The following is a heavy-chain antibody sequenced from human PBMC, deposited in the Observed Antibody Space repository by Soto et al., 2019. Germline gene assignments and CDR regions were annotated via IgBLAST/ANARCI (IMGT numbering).Heavy chain of an antibody. CDR2: IVYDGSEK. Sequence: QVQLVESGGGVVQPGRSLRLSCAASGFAFSSHGMHWVRQAPGKGLEWVAVIVYDGSEKYYADSVKGRFTVSRDNSKNTLYLEMNSLRAEDTAVYYCARDDVYDDNGLDSWGQGALVTVSS. V-gene: IGHV3-33*01. J-gene: IGHJ4*02. CDR1: GFAFSSHG. CDR3: ARDDVYDDNGLDS. D-gene: IGHD4-17*01.